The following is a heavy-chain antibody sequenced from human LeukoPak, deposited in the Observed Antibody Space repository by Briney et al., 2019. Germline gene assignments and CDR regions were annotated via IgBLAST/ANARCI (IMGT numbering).Heavy chain of an antibody. J-gene: IGHJ4*02. D-gene: IGHD6-13*01. Sequence: PSETLSLTCAVYGGSFSGYYWSWIRQPPGKGLERIGEINHSGSTNYNPSLKSRVTISVDTSKNQFSLKLSSVTAADTAVYYCARGLLIAAAYYFDYWGQGTLVTVSS. CDR1: GGSFSGYY. CDR2: INHSGST. CDR3: ARGLLIAAAYYFDY. V-gene: IGHV4-34*01.